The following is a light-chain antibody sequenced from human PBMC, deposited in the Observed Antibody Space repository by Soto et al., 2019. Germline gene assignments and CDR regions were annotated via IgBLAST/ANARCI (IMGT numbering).Light chain of an antibody. J-gene: IGKJ5*01. CDR2: GAS. Sequence: EVVMTQSPATLSVSPGERATLSCRASQSVSSNLAWYQQKPGQAPRLLIYGASTRATGIPARFSGSGSGTEFTLTISSLKSEDFAVYYCQQYNNWITFGQGTRLEI. CDR3: QQYNNWIT. CDR1: QSVSSN. V-gene: IGKV3-15*01.